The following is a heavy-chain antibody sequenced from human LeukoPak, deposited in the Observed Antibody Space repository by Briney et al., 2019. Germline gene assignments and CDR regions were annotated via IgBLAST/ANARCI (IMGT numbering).Heavy chain of an antibody. D-gene: IGHD6-19*01. CDR2: IIPIFGTA. CDR1: GYTFSGYY. J-gene: IGHJ6*02. Sequence: ASVKVSCKTSGYTFSGYYMHWVRQAPGQALEWMGGIIPIFGTANYAQKFQGRVTITADESTSTAYMELSSLRSEDTAVYYCASGYSSGWYPPNYYYYGMDVWGQGTTVTVSS. CDR3: ASGYSSGWYPPNYYYYGMDV. V-gene: IGHV1-69*13.